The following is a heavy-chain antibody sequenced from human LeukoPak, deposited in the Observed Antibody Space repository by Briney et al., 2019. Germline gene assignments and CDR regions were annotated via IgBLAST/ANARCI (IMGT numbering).Heavy chain of an antibody. CDR2: ISAYNGNT. V-gene: IGHV1-18*01. D-gene: IGHD2-2*01. J-gene: IGHJ4*02. Sequence: ASVKVSCKASGYTFTSYGISWVRQAPGQGLEWMGWISAYNGNTNYAQKLQGRVTMTTDTSTSTAYMELRSLRSDDTAVYYCARVPEYCSSTRCPDYWGQGTLVTVSS. CDR1: GYTFTSYG. CDR3: ARVPEYCSSTRCPDY.